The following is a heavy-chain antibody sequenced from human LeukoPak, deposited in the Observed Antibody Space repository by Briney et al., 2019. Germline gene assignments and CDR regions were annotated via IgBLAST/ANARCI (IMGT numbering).Heavy chain of an antibody. D-gene: IGHD3-22*01. CDR2: FDPEDGET. Sequence: ASVKVSCKVSGYTLTELSMHWVRQAPGKGLEWMGGFDPEDGETIYAQKFQGRVTMTEDTSTDTAYMELSSLRSEDTAVYYCARERGYDSSGYYHDAFDVWGQGTMVTVSS. CDR1: GYTLTELS. CDR3: ARERGYDSSGYYHDAFDV. V-gene: IGHV1-24*01. J-gene: IGHJ3*01.